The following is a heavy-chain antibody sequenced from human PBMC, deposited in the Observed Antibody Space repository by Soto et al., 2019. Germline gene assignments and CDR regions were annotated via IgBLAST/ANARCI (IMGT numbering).Heavy chain of an antibody. CDR2: FDPEDGET. J-gene: IGHJ5*02. CDR3: ATPGAAYCGGGSCYGVGWFDP. D-gene: IGHD2-15*01. CDR1: RFGQAGLS. V-gene: IGHV1-24*01. Sequence: GTPAEPSWEDCRFGQAGLSMRWLRQSHEKGLELKGGFDPEDGETIYAQKFQGRVTMTEDTSTDTAYMELSSLRSEDTAVYYCATPGAAYCGGGSCYGVGWFDPWGQGTLVTVS.